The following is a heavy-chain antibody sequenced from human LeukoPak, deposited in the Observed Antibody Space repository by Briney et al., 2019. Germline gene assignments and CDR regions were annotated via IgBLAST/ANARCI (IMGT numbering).Heavy chain of an antibody. Sequence: RTGGSLRLSCAASGFTFSSYSMNWVRQAPGKGLEWVSSISSSSSYIYCADSVKGRFTISRDNAKNSLYLQMNSLRAEDTAVYYCARVLGGYSYGYLGYYFDYWGQGTLVTVSS. CDR1: GFTFSSYS. CDR3: ARVLGGYSYGYLGYYFDY. D-gene: IGHD5-18*01. J-gene: IGHJ4*02. V-gene: IGHV3-21*01. CDR2: ISSSSSYI.